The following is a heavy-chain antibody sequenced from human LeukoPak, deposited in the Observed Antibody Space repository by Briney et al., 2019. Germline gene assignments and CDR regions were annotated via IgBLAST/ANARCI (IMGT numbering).Heavy chain of an antibody. CDR1: GFTFSNYG. CDR2: IRYDGSKK. CDR3: AKEHDSYGYYYFDY. Sequence: GGSLRLSCAASGFTFSNYGMHWVRQTPGKGLEWVAFIRYDGSKKYYADSVKGRFTISRDNSKNTLYLQVNSLRVEDTAVFYCAKEHDSYGYYYFDYWGQGTLVTVSS. J-gene: IGHJ4*02. V-gene: IGHV3-30*02. D-gene: IGHD3-22*01.